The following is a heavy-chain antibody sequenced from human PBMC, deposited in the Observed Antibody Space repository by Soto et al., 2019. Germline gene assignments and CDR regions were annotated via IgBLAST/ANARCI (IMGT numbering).Heavy chain of an antibody. Sequence: SETLSLTCTVYGGSVSSGRYYWSWIRQPPGKGLEWIGYIYYSGSTNYNPSLKSRVTISVDTSKNQFSLKLSSVTAADTAVYYCARVQTQLVHPLDYWGQGTLVTVPS. J-gene: IGHJ4*02. CDR3: ARVQTQLVHPLDY. V-gene: IGHV4-61*01. D-gene: IGHD6-13*01. CDR1: GGSVSSGRYY. CDR2: IYYSGST.